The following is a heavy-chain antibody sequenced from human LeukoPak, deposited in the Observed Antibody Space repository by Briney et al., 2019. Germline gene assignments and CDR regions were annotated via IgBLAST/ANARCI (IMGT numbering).Heavy chain of an antibody. CDR1: GFTFSSYG. D-gene: IGHD6-13*01. V-gene: IGHV3-30*18. Sequence: GGSLRLSCAASGFTFSSYGMHWVRQAPGKGLEWVAVISYDGSNKYYADSVKGRFTISRDNSKNTLYLQMNSLRAEDTAVYYCANSRVAAAGWRGYYYYGMDAWGQGTTVTVSS. CDR3: ANSRVAAAGWRGYYYYGMDA. CDR2: ISYDGSNK. J-gene: IGHJ6*02.